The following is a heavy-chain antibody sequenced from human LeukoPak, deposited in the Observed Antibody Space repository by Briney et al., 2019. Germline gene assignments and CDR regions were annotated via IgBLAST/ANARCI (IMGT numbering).Heavy chain of an antibody. CDR2: INPNSGGT. Sequence: ASVKVSCKASGYTFTGYYMHWVRQAPGQGLEWMGWINPNSGGTNYAQKFQGWVTMTRDTSISTAYMELSRLRSDDTAVYYCGRAGMTTVTLLGYWAQETLFTVSS. J-gene: IGHJ4*02. V-gene: IGHV1-2*04. D-gene: IGHD4-17*01. CDR3: GRAGMTTVTLLGY. CDR1: GYTFTGYY.